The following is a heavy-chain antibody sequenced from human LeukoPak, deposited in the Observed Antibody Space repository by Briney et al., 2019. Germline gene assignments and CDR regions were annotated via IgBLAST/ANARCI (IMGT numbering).Heavy chain of an antibody. CDR1: GGSISTTSNS. D-gene: IGHD1-26*01. V-gene: IGHV4-39*02. Sequence: SETLSLTCNVSGGSISTTSNSWGWAWIRQRPGKGLEWIGSIYYGGSPYYNSSLKSRVTISVDTSKNHFSLKVASLTAADTAVYYCATYSGTYSAFDIWGLGTLVTVSS. J-gene: IGHJ3*02. CDR2: IYYGGSP. CDR3: ATYSGTYSAFDI.